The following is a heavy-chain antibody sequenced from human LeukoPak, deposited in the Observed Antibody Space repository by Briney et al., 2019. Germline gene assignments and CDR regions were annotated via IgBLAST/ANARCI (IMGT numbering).Heavy chain of an antibody. Sequence: GGSLRLSCAASGFTFSSYRMSWVRQAPGKGLEWVANIKQDGSEKYYVDSVKGRFTISRDNAKNSLYLQMNSLRAEDTAVYYCAGVSGYSSGWYSDWFDPWGQGTLVTVSS. V-gene: IGHV3-7*01. CDR3: AGVSGYSSGWYSDWFDP. D-gene: IGHD6-19*01. J-gene: IGHJ5*02. CDR1: GFTFSSYR. CDR2: IKQDGSEK.